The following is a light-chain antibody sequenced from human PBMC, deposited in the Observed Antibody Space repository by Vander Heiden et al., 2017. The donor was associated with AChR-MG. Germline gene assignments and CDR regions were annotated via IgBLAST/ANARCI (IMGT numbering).Light chain of an antibody. V-gene: IGKV3-20*01. Sequence: EIVLTQSPGTLSLSPGERATLSCRASQSVSSGYLAWYQQKPGQAPRLLIYGASRRANGIPDRFSGSGSGTDFTLTISRLEPEDFAVYYCQHYGTSQRTFGQGAKVEIK. J-gene: IGKJ1*01. CDR2: GAS. CDR1: QSVSSGY. CDR3: QHYGTSQRT.